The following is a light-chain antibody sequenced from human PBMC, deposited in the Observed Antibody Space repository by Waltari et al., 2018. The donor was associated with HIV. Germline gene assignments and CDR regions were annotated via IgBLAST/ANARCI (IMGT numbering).Light chain of an antibody. CDR1: DLPQQY. J-gene: IGLJ3*02. CDR2: KAN. CDR3: QSVESSGSRV. V-gene: IGLV3-25*03. Sequence: SYELTQPPSVSASPGQTARITCSGDDLPQQYVYWYQQRPGQAPVLVIYKANERPSGIPERFSGSISGTTVTLTISGVQAEDEADYYCQSVESSGSRVFGGGTKLTVL.